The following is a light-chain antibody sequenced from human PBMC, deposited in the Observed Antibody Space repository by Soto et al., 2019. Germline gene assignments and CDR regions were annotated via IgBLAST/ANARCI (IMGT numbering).Light chain of an antibody. J-gene: IGKJ1*01. CDR3: QHYNSYSEA. V-gene: IGKV1-5*03. CDR2: KAS. CDR1: QTISSW. Sequence: DIQITQSPSTLSVSLGARVTITCRASQTISSWLAWYQQKPGKAPKLLIYKASTLKSGVPSRFSGSGSGTEFTLTISSLQPDDFATYYCQHYNSYSEAFGQGTKVDIK.